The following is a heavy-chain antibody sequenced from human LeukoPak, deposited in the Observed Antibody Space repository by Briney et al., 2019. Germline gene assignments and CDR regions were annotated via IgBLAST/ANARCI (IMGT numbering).Heavy chain of an antibody. V-gene: IGHV3-53*01. CDR1: GLSVSSTY. CDR2: IYSGGGT. Sequence: PGGSLRLSCAASGLSVSSTYMTWVRQAPGKGLEWVSVIYSGGGTNYADSLKGRFSTSRDNSKSSLYLQMNSLRAEDTAVYYCVGEGRYWGQGTLVTVSS. J-gene: IGHJ4*02. CDR3: VGEGRY. D-gene: IGHD4-17*01.